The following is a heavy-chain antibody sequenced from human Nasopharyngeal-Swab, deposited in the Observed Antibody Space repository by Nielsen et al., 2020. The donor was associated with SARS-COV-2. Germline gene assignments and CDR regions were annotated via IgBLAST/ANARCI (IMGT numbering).Heavy chain of an antibody. CDR3: VRSPSSISPGWFDP. CDR1: GFTFNSYW. Sequence: GESLKISCAASGFTFNSYWMHWVRQAPGKGLVWVSRINSEGSSTSYADSVKGRFTISRDNAKNTLYLQMNSLRAEDTAVYYCVRSPSSISPGWFDPWGQGTLVTVSS. V-gene: IGHV3-74*01. J-gene: IGHJ5*02. CDR2: INSEGSST. D-gene: IGHD1-14*01.